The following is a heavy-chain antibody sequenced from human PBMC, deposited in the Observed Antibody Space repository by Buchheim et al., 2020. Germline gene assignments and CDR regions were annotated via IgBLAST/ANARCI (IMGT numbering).Heavy chain of an antibody. Sequence: EVQLLESGGGLVQPGGSLRLSCAASGFSFSNYAMRWVRQAPGRGLEWVSAISGSGVSTDYAASVKGRFTVSRENSKNTRYMQMNSLRAEDTAVYFCAKDQDYYDTTGYPDYWGQGTL. D-gene: IGHD3-22*01. V-gene: IGHV3-23*01. CDR1: GFSFSNYA. J-gene: IGHJ4*02. CDR2: ISGSGVST. CDR3: AKDQDYYDTTGYPDY.